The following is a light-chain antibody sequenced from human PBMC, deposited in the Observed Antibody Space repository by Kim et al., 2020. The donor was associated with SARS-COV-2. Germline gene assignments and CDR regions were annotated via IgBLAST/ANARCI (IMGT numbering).Light chain of an antibody. CDR3: SSSTSTNKL. CDR2: DVS. J-gene: IGLJ2*01. V-gene: IGLV2-14*03. CDR1: SGDVGDTNY. Sequence: QSALTQPASVSGSPGQSITISCTGTSGDVGDTNYVSWYQQHPGKAPKLMIYDVSSRPSGFSSRFSGSKSGNTASLTISGLQAEDEADYYCSSSTSTNKLFGGGTKLTVL.